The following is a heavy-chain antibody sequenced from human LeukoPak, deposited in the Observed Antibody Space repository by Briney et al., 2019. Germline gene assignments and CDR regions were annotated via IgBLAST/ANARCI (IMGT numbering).Heavy chain of an antibody. CDR1: GLTFSSYA. V-gene: IGHV3-23*01. D-gene: IGHD6-13*01. J-gene: IGHJ4*02. CDR3: AKVGRGEAAADTEPDY. Sequence: PGGSLRLSCAASGLTFSSYAMSWVRQAPEKGLEWVSAISGSGGSTYYADSVKGRFTISRDNSKSTLYLQMNSLGAEDTAVYYCAKVGRGEAAADTEPDYWGQGTLVTVSS. CDR2: ISGSGGST.